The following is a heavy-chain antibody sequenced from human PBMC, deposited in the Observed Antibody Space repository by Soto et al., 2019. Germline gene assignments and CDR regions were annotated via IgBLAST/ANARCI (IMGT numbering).Heavy chain of an antibody. CDR3: AKDPSSGFAMENYFDY. V-gene: IGHV3-23*01. D-gene: IGHD3-10*01. CDR1: GFTFSSYV. Sequence: EVQLTGSGGGLVQPGGSLRLSCAASGFTFSSYVMSWVRQAPGKGLEWVSAISGSSTSTYYADSVKGRFTISRDNSKNTLYLQMNSLRAEDTAVYYCAKDPSSGFAMENYFDYWGQGTLVTVSS. J-gene: IGHJ4*02. CDR2: ISGSSTST.